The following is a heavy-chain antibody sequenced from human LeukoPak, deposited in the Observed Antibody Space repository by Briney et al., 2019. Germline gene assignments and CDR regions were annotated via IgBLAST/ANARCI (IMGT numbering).Heavy chain of an antibody. D-gene: IGHD3-22*01. CDR3: AKLTNYYYDSSGYYQPYFDY. CDR2: ISGSGGST. CDR1: GFTSSSYA. Sequence: GGSLRLSCAASGFTSSSYAMSWVRQAPGKGLEWVSAISGSGGSTYYADSVKGRFTISRDNSKNTLYLQMNSLRAEDTAVYYCAKLTNYYYDSSGYYQPYFDYWGQGTLVTVSS. J-gene: IGHJ4*02. V-gene: IGHV3-23*01.